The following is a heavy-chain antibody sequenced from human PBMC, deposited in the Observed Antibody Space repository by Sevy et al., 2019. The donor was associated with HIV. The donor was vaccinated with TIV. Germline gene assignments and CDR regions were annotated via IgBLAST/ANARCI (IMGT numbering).Heavy chain of an antibody. V-gene: IGHV4-59*01. D-gene: IGHD6-13*01. CDR3: ARESIAAIGDFDY. CDR1: GGSINNYF. CDR2: IYYSGST. Sequence: SETLSLTCTVSGGSINNYFWSWIRQPPGKGVEWIGYIYYSGSTNYNPSLKSRVTISVDTSKTQFSLKLTSVTAADTAVYYCARESIAAIGDFDYWGQGTLVTVSS. J-gene: IGHJ4*02.